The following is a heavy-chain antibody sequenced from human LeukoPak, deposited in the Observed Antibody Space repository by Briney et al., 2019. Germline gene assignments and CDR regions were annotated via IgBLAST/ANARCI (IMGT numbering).Heavy chain of an antibody. CDR3: ARDRGVAGTDF. J-gene: IGHJ4*02. Sequence: PGGSLRLSCAASGFTFDDYGMSWVRQAPGKGLEWVSGINWNGGSTGYADSVKGRFTISRDNAKNTLYLQMDSLRDEDTAVYYCARDRGVAGTDFWGQGTLVTVSS. D-gene: IGHD6-19*01. V-gene: IGHV3-20*04. CDR1: GFTFDDYG. CDR2: INWNGGST.